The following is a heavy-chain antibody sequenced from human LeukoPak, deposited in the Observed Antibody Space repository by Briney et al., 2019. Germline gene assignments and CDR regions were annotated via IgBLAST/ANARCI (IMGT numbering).Heavy chain of an antibody. CDR3: ARDYMVRGVMGAFDI. CDR1: GFTFSSYS. J-gene: IGHJ3*02. V-gene: IGHV3-21*01. D-gene: IGHD3-10*01. Sequence: GSPRLSCAASGFTFSSYSMNWVRQAPGKGLEWVSSISSSSSYIYYADSVKGRFTISRDNAKNSLYLQMNSLRAEDTAVYYCARDYMVRGVMGAFDIWGQGTMVTVSS. CDR2: ISSSSSYI.